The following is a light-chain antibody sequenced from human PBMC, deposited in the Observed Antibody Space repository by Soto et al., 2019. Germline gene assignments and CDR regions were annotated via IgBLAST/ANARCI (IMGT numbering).Light chain of an antibody. Sequence: QAVVTQPPSVSGAPGQRVTISCTWSSSNIGAGYDVHWYQQLPGTAPKLLIYGNSNRPSGVPDRFSGSKSGTSASLAITGLQAEDEADYYCQSYDSSLSAVVFGGGTKLTVL. CDR1: SSNIGAGYD. CDR2: GNS. J-gene: IGLJ2*01. V-gene: IGLV1-40*01. CDR3: QSYDSSLSAVV.